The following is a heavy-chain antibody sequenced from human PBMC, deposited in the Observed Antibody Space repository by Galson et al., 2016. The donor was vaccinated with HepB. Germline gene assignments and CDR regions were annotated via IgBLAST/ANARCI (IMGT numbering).Heavy chain of an antibody. D-gene: IGHD3-22*01. Sequence: ETLSLTCTVSGGSISSSNYYWGWIRQPPGKGLEWIGNIYYIGSTYYNPSLKSRVTISVDTSKNQFSLKLSSVTAADTAVYYCARLSSGAFDIWGQGTMVTVSS. J-gene: IGHJ3*02. V-gene: IGHV4-39*01. CDR3: ARLSSGAFDI. CDR2: IYYIGST. CDR1: GGSISSSNYY.